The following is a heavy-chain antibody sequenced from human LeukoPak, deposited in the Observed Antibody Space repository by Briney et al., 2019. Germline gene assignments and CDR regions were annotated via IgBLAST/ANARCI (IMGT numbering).Heavy chain of an antibody. Sequence: SVQVSYKASVGSFRNYAISLVRQDPGHPREGTGRSSLSLCIADGAQKFLRRVTITADKSTTTAYMELSSLRSEDTAVYYCASGAWNGYYYGMDVWGAGTTVTVSS. CDR3: ASGAWNGYYYGMDV. J-gene: IGHJ6*04. D-gene: IGHD1-1*01. V-gene: IGHV1-69*04. CDR1: VGSFRNYA. CDR2: SSLSLCIA.